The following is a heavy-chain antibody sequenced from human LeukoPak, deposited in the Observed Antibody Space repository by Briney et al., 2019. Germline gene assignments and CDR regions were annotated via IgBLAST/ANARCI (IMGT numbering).Heavy chain of an antibody. CDR3: ARGGRGNYNAPFDY. CDR1: GGSISSYY. CDR2: IYYSGNT. V-gene: IGHV4-59*01. Sequence: SGTLSLTCTVSGGSISSYYWNWIRQPPGKGLEWIGYIYYSGNTNYNPSLRGRVSISVDTSKNQFSLKLTSVTAADTAMYYCARGGRGNYNAPFDYWGQGTLGTVSS. D-gene: IGHD1-26*01. J-gene: IGHJ4*02.